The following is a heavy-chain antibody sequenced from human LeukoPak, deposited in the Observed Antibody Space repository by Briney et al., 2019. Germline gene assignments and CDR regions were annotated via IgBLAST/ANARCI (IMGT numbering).Heavy chain of an antibody. Sequence: SNGRHLSCAPDEVLFSADERRGGREPPGKCRYWRGEINHSGSTTYNPSLKSRVTISVDTSKKQFSLKLTSVTAADTAVYYCARAPLQPERRPFDHWGQVTLVTVPS. CDR1: EVLFSADE. CDR2: INHSGST. CDR3: ARAPLQPERRPFDH. D-gene: IGHD1-1*01. J-gene: IGHJ4*02. V-gene: IGHV4-34*01.